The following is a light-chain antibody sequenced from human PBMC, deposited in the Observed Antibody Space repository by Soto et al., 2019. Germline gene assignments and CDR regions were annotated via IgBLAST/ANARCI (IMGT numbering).Light chain of an antibody. V-gene: IGLV2-23*01. CDR3: CSYVGTSTYV. J-gene: IGLJ1*01. Sequence: QSAPTQPASLSGSPGQSITLSCTGFSADIGSYKYVSWYQQHPGKAPKVMIYEGSKRPAGVSGRFSGSKSGNTASLTISGLQAEDEADYYCCSYVGTSTYVFGTGTKVTVL. CDR2: EGS. CDR1: SADIGSYKY.